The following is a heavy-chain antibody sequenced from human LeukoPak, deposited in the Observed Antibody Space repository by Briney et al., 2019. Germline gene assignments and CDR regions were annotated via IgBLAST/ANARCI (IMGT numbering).Heavy chain of an antibody. D-gene: IGHD2-2*01. CDR1: GYTFTGYY. CDR2: INPNSGGT. J-gene: IGHJ5*02. Sequence: ASVKVSCKASGYTFTGYYMHWVRQAPGQGLEWMGWINPNSGGTNYAQKFQGRFTMTRDTSISTAYMELSRLRSDDTAVYYCARKDCSSTSCPKKAFDPWGQGTLVTVSS. V-gene: IGHV1-2*02. CDR3: ARKDCSSTSCPKKAFDP.